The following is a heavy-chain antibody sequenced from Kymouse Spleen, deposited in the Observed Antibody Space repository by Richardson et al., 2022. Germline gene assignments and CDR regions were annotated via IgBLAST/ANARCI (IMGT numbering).Heavy chain of an antibody. D-gene: IGHD6-6*01. Sequence: EVQLVESGGGLVKPGGSLRLSCAASGFTFSNAWMSWVRQAPGKGLEWVGRIKSKTDGGTTDYAAPVKGRFTISRDDSKNTLYLQMNSLKTEDTAVYYCTQREIAARPPTTVWTSGAKGPRSPSPQ. CDR3: TQREIAARPPTTVWTS. J-gene: IGHJ6*02. CDR1: GFTFSNAW. V-gene: IGHV3-15*01. CDR2: IKSKTDGGTT.